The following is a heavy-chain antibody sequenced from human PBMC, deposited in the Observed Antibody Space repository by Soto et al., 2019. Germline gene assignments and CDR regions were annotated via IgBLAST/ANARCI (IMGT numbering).Heavy chain of an antibody. J-gene: IGHJ6*02. V-gene: IGHV1-2*02. CDR1: GYTFIGHY. D-gene: IGHD1-7*01. CDR3: AREAGTTGNYYFGMDV. Sequence: QVQLVQSGAEVKKPGASVKVSCKASGYTFIGHYLHWVRQAPGQGLEWLGWTNPSSGAPNFAQKFQGRVTMTRDTSISTAYLELSRLRSDDTAIYYCAREAGTTGNYYFGMDVWGQGTTVTVSS. CDR2: TNPSSGAP.